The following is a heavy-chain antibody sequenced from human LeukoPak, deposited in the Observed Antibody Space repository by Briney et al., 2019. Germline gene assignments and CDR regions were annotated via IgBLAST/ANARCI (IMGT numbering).Heavy chain of an antibody. CDR2: IYSGGST. CDR1: GFTVSSNY. V-gene: IGHV3-53*01. CDR3: ARTEYYYDSSGYRPFGY. Sequence: GGSLRLSCAASGFTVSSNYMSWVRQAPGKGLEWVSVIYSGGSTYYADSVKGRFTISRDNSKNTLYLQMNSLRAEDTAVYYCARTEYYYDSSGYRPFGYWGQGTLVTVSS. J-gene: IGHJ4*02. D-gene: IGHD3-22*01.